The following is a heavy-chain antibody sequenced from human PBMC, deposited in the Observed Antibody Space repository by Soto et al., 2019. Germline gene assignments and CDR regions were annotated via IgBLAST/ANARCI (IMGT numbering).Heavy chain of an antibody. CDR2: INTYNHNT. Sequence: ASVKVSCKASGYTFTNYVIIWVRQAPGQGLEWVGRINTYNHNTNYAQRFQGRVTMTTDTSTTTAYMELRSLRSDDTAVYYCARDPRYGGAWGQGTLVTVS. V-gene: IGHV1-18*01. D-gene: IGHD3-16*01. CDR3: ARDPRYGGA. CDR1: GYTFTNYV. J-gene: IGHJ5*02.